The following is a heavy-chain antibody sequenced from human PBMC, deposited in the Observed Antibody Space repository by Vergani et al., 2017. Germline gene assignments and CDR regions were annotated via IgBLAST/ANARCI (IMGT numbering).Heavy chain of an antibody. Sequence: QVQLVQSGAEVKKPGASVKVSCKASGYTFTGYYMHWVRQAPGQGLEWMGWINPNSGGTNYAQKFQGRVTMTRDTSISTAYMELSRLRSDDTAVYYCARVRWDDSSGGPLDYGGQGTLVTVSS. CDR3: ARVRWDDSSGGPLDY. D-gene: IGHD3-22*01. CDR1: GYTFTGYY. J-gene: IGHJ4*02. CDR2: INPNSGGT. V-gene: IGHV1-2*02.